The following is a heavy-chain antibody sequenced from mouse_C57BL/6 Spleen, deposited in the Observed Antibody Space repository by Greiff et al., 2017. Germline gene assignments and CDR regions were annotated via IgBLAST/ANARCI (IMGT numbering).Heavy chain of an antibody. V-gene: IGHV1-64*01. Sequence: VQLQQPGAELVKPGASVKLSCKASGYTFTSYWMHWVKQRPGQGLEWIGMIHPNSGSTNYNEKFKSKATLTVDKSSSTAYIQLSSLTSEDSAVYYCARHYYGSSFPFAYWGQGTLVTVSA. CDR1: GYTFTSYW. J-gene: IGHJ3*01. CDR2: IHPNSGST. CDR3: ARHYYGSSFPFAY. D-gene: IGHD1-1*01.